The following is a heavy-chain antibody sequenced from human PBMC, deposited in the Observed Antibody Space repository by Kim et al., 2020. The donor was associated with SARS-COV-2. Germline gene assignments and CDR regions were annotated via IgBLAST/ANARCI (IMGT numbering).Heavy chain of an antibody. V-gene: IGHV3-23*01. D-gene: IGHD6-13*01. CDR3: AENLPAAATPREPDWFDP. J-gene: IGHJ5*02. Sequence: GGSLRLSCAASGFTFSSYAMSWVRQAPGKGLEWVSAISGSGGSTYYADSVKGRFTISRDNSKNTLYLQMNSLRAEDTAVYYCAENLPAAATPREPDWFDPWGQGTLVTVSS. CDR2: ISGSGGST. CDR1: GFTFSSYA.